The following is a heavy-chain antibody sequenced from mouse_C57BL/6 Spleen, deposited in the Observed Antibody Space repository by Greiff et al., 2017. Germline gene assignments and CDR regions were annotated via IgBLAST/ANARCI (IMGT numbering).Heavy chain of an antibody. CDR1: GYTFTGYW. Sequence: VQLQQSGAELMKPGASVKLSCKATGYTFTGYWIEWVKQRPGHGLEWIGEILPGSGSTNYNEKFKGKATFTADPSSNTAYMQLSSLTTEDSAIYYGAGGGGDYDGGSWFAYWGQGTLVTVSA. CDR2: ILPGSGST. CDR3: AGGGGDYDGGSWFAY. J-gene: IGHJ3*01. D-gene: IGHD2-4*01. V-gene: IGHV1-9*01.